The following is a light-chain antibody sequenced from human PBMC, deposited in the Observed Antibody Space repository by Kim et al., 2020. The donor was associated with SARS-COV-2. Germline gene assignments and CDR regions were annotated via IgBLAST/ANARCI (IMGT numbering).Light chain of an antibody. CDR2: GAS. CDR1: QDIRND. Sequence: AAVGDRVTITCRASQDIRNDLGWYQQNPGRAPKRLIYGASSLQSGVPSRFSGSGSGTESTLTISSVQPEDFATFFCLQHNTYPITFGQGTRLEIK. V-gene: IGKV1-17*01. CDR3: LQHNTYPIT. J-gene: IGKJ5*01.